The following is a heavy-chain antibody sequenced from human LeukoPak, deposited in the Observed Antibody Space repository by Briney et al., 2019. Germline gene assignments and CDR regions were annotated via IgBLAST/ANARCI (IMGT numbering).Heavy chain of an antibody. J-gene: IGHJ4*02. CDR1: GFTFSSYS. CDR2: ISSSSSYI. Sequence: SGGSLRLSCAASGFTFSSYSMNWVRQAPGKGLEWVSSISSSSSYIYYADSVKGRFTISRDNAKNSLYLQMNSLRAEDTAVYYCAREGRVGKPGWFNDYWGQGTLVTVSS. V-gene: IGHV3-21*01. CDR3: AREGRVGKPGWFNDY. D-gene: IGHD6-19*01.